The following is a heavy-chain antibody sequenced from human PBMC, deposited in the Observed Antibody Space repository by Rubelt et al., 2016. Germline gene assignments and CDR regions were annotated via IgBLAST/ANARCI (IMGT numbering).Heavy chain of an antibody. Sequence: VQLLESGGGLVQPGGSLRLSCAASGFTFSSYAMHWVRQAPGKGLEYVSAISSNGGSTYYADSVKGRFTISSDNSKNTLYLQMNSLRAEDTAVYYCARDSLTLYGSGSYHAFDIWGQGTMVTVS. CDR1: GFTFSSYA. J-gene: IGHJ3*02. CDR3: ARDSLTLYGSGSYHAFDI. CDR2: ISSNGGST. V-gene: IGHV3-64*04. D-gene: IGHD3-10*01.